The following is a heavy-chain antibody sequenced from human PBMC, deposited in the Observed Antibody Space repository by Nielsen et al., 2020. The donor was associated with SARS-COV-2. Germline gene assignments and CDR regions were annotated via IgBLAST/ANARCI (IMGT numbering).Heavy chain of an antibody. CDR2: ITGIGGGAT. V-gene: IGHV3-23*01. CDR1: GFTFSRHA. CDR3: AKSRGDRTWRAAED. Sequence: GESLKISCAASGFTFSRHAMTWVRQAPGKGLEWVSGITGIGGGATYYVDSVKGRFTISRDNSKNTLYAQMNSLRAEDTAVYYCAKSRGDRTWRAAEDWGQGTLVSVSS. D-gene: IGHD3-10*01. J-gene: IGHJ4*02.